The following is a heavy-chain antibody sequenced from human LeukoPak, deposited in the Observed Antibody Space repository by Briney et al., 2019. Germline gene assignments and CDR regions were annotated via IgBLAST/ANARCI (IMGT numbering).Heavy chain of an antibody. CDR1: GYTFTSYD. J-gene: IGHJ6*03. CDR2: MNPYNGNT. CDR3: ARAAVNLHPNHYYYMDV. V-gene: IGHV1-8*01. Sequence: ASVKVSCKASGYTFTSYDINWVRQATGHGLEWMGWMNPYNGNTGYAQKFEGRVIMTRDTSISTAYLELSSLTSEDTAVYYCARAAVNLHPNHYYYMDVWGKGTTVTVSS.